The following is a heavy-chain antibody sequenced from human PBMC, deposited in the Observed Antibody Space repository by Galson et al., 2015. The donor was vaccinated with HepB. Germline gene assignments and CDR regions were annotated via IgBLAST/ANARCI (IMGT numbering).Heavy chain of an antibody. V-gene: IGHV3-23*01. D-gene: IGHD4-17*01. CDR2: ISGSGGST. CDR3: AKWGPTVTTSHYYYGMDV. Sequence: SLRLSCAASGFTFSSYAMSWVRQAPGKGLEWVSAISGSGGSTYYADSVKGRFTISRDNSKNTLYLQMNSLRAEDTAVYYCAKWGPTVTTSHYYYGMDVWGQGTTVTVSS. J-gene: IGHJ6*02. CDR1: GFTFSSYA.